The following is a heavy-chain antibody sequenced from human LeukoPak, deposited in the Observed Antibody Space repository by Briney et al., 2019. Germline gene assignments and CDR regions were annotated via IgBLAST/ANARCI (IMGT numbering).Heavy chain of an antibody. Sequence: PGGSLRLSCAASGFTFSTYGMHWVRQAPGKGLEWVAVTSYDAANKYYSDSVKGRFTISRDNSKNTLYLQMNSLRAEDTAVYYCAKNSGNNYGHYFDYWGQGTLVTVSS. CDR1: GFTFSTYG. CDR2: TSYDAANK. CDR3: AKNSGNNYGHYFDY. V-gene: IGHV3-30*18. D-gene: IGHD5-18*01. J-gene: IGHJ4*02.